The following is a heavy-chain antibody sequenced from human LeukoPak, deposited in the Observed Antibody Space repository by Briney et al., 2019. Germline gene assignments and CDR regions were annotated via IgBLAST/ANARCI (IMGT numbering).Heavy chain of an antibody. D-gene: IGHD3-10*01. Sequence: GGSLRLSCAASGFTVSSNYMSWVRQAPGKGLEWVSVIYSGGSTYYADSVKGRFTISRDNSKNTLYLQMNSLRAEDTAVYYCALSSGSYYTLDYWGQGTLVTVSS. J-gene: IGHJ4*02. V-gene: IGHV3-66*01. CDR3: ALSSGSYYTLDY. CDR2: IYSGGST. CDR1: GFTVSSNY.